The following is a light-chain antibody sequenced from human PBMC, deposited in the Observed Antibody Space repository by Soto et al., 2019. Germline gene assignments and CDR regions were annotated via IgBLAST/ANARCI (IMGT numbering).Light chain of an antibody. CDR3: SSYSGSTTHIL. V-gene: IGLV2-14*01. CDR2: DVT. CDR1: SSDIGGYNY. J-gene: IGLJ2*01. Sequence: QSALTQPASVSGSPGQSITISCTGSSSDIGGYNYVSWYQQHPGKAPKLIIYDVTYRPSELSYRFSASKSGSTASLTISGLQPEDEADYYCSSYSGSTTHILFGGGTKLTVL.